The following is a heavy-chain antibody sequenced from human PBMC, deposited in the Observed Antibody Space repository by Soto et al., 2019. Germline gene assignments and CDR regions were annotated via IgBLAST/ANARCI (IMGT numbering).Heavy chain of an antibody. CDR3: ARDWPRPRGIYGEYPDFFDY. CDR1: GFTLRSYW. CDR2: IKQDGSEK. V-gene: IGHV3-7*01. J-gene: IGHJ4*02. D-gene: IGHD4-17*01. Sequence: GSLRLSCVTSGFTLRSYWMSWVRQPPGKGLEWVANIKQDGSEKHYVDSVKGRFTISRDNAKSSLYLQMNSLRAEDTAVYYCARDWPRPRGIYGEYPDFFDYWGQGTLVTVSS.